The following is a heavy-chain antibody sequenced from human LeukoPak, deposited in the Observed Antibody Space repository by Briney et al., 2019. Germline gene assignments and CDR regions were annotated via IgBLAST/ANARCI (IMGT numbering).Heavy chain of an antibody. V-gene: IGHV4-39*01. CDR2: VYYSGSA. D-gene: IGHD3-22*01. Sequence: SETLSLTCTVSGGSITSSSYYWGWIRQPPGKGLEWIGSVYYSGSAYYNPSLKSRVTISVDTSKNQFPLKLSSVTAADTAVYYCATPGPYYYDSSGYYRWGQGTLVTVSS. CDR1: GGSITSSSYY. CDR3: ATPGPYYYDSSGYYR. J-gene: IGHJ4*02.